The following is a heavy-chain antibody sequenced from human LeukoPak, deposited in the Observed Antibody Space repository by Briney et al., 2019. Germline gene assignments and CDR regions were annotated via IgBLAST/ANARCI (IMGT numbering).Heavy chain of an antibody. CDR1: GYTFTSYD. D-gene: IGHD3-9*01. CDR2: MNPNSGNT. V-gene: IGHV1-8*01. Sequence: ATVKVSCKASGYTFTSYDINWVRQATGQGLEWMGWMNPNSGNTGYAQKFQGRVTMTRNTSISTAYMELSSLRSEDTAVYYCARGYDILTGPYAFDIWGQGTMVTVSS. CDR3: ARGYDILTGPYAFDI. J-gene: IGHJ3*02.